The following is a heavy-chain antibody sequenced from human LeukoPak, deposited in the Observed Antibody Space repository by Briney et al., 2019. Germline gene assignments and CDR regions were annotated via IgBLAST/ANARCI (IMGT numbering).Heavy chain of an antibody. J-gene: IGHJ4*02. Sequence: ASVKVSCKASGYTFTNYDINWVRQATGQGLEWLGWMNPNNGNTAYAQRFQGRVTMTRDTSKSTAYMELSSLRYEDTAVYYCARHHQWSGYCLFDYWGQGTLVTVSS. D-gene: IGHD3-3*01. V-gene: IGHV1-8*01. CDR3: ARHHQWSGYCLFDY. CDR1: GYTFTNYD. CDR2: MNPNNGNT.